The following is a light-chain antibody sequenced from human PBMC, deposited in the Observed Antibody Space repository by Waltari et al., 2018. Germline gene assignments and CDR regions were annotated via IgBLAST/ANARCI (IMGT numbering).Light chain of an antibody. CDR1: NFNIGSIS. J-gene: IGLJ1*01. CDR2: DND. CDR3: ATWDGSQRV. Sequence: QSVVTQSPSASGPPGQRVTTPCSGRNFNIGSISVCWFQQLPGTAPKLLIYDNDHRPSGVPDRFSGSKSGTSASLAISGLQSEDEADYYCATWDGSQRVFGTGTKVTVL. V-gene: IGLV1-44*01.